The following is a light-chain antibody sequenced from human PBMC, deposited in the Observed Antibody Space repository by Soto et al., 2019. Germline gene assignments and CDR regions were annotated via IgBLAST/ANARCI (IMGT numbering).Light chain of an antibody. Sequence: GERATVSSKSSPSVANFVACYHTKPGNAPRRLIYCSFNRATGIPARCSSSGSGTDFTLTISSLEPEDSAVYYCQQRNIWPPVTFGHGTRLEI. CDR1: PSVANF. CDR2: CSF. V-gene: IGKV3-11*01. CDR3: QQRNIWPPVT. J-gene: IGKJ5*01.